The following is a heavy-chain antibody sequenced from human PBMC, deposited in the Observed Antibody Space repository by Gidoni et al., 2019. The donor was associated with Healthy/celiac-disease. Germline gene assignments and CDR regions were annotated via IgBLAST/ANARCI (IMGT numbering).Heavy chain of an antibody. Sequence: EVQLVESGGCLVKPGGFLRLCCTASGFTFGDCVMSWFRQDPGKGREWVVFIRSKAYGWTTEYAASVKGRFTISRDDSKSIAYLQMNSLTTEDTAVYYCTRALLGEWLRTAPDYWGQGTLVTVSS. CDR2: IRSKAYGWTT. V-gene: IGHV3-49*05. D-gene: IGHD5-12*01. J-gene: IGHJ4*02. CDR1: GFTFGDCV. CDR3: TRALLGEWLRTAPDY.